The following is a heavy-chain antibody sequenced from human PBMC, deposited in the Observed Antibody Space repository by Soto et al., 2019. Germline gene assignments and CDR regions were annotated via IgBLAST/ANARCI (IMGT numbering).Heavy chain of an antibody. D-gene: IGHD3-3*01. Sequence: ASVKVSCKTSGYTFTSYAMHWVRQAPGQRLEWMGWINAGNGNTKYSQKFQGRVTITRDTSASTAYMELSSLRSEDTAVYYCARVPLLRFLEWLPWYGMDVWGQGTTVTVSS. J-gene: IGHJ6*02. CDR3: ARVPLLRFLEWLPWYGMDV. V-gene: IGHV1-3*01. CDR2: INAGNGNT. CDR1: GYTFTSYA.